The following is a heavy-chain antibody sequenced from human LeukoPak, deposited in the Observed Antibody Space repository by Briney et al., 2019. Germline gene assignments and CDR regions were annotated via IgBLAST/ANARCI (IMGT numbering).Heavy chain of an antibody. CDR3: ARMTDHSGSYYAFDY. D-gene: IGHD1-26*01. J-gene: IGHJ4*02. CDR2: ISYDGSNK. V-gene: IGHV3-30*04. CDR1: GFTFSSYA. Sequence: PGGSLRLSCAASGFTFSSYAMHWVRQAPGKGLEWVAVISYDGSNKYYADSVKGRFTISRDNSKNTLYLQMNSLRAEDTAVYYCARMTDHSGSYYAFDYWGQGTLVTVSS.